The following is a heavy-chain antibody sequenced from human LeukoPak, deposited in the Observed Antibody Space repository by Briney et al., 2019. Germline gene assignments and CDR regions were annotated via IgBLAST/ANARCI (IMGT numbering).Heavy chain of an antibody. J-gene: IGHJ5*02. V-gene: IGHV1-18*04. CDR2: ISAYNGNT. Sequence: ASVKVSCKASGYTFTGYCMHWVRQAPGQGLEWTGWISAYNGNTNYAQKLQGRVTMTTDTSTSTAYMELRSLRSDDTAVYYCARERAADWGNWFDPWGQGTLVTVSS. CDR3: ARERAADWGNWFDP. D-gene: IGHD6-13*01. CDR1: GYTFTGYC.